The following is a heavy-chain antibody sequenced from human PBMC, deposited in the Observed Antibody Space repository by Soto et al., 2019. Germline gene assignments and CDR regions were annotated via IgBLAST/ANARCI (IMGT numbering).Heavy chain of an antibody. Sequence: GGSLRLSCAASGFTFSSYGMHWVRQAPGKGLEWVAVISYDGSNKYYADSVKGRFTISRDNSKNTLYLQMNSLRAEDTAVYYCAKGLRGATISNWFDPWGQGTLVTVSS. V-gene: IGHV3-30*18. CDR1: GFTFSSYG. J-gene: IGHJ5*02. CDR3: AKGLRGATISNWFDP. CDR2: ISYDGSNK. D-gene: IGHD5-12*01.